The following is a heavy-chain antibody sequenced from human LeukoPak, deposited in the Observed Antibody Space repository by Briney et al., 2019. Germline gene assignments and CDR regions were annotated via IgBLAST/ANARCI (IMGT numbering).Heavy chain of an antibody. J-gene: IGHJ4*02. V-gene: IGHV4-59*01. CDR2: VSSTGST. Sequence: SETLSLTCTVSGGSISGYYWTWIRQSPGKGLEWIGYVSSTGSTNYTPSLKSRVTISIGTSKSQFSLMLTSVTAADTAVYYCARGVGSGWSDYWGQGTLVTVSS. D-gene: IGHD6-19*01. CDR3: ARGVGSGWSDY. CDR1: GGSISGYY.